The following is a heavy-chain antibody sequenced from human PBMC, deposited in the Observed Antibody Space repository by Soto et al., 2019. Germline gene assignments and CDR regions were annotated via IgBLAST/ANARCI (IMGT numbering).Heavy chain of an antibody. V-gene: IGHV3-48*01. CDR2: ISSSSSTI. Sequence: GGSLRLSCAASGFTFSSYSMNWVRQAPGKGLEWVSYISSSSSTIYYADSVKGRFTISRDNAKNSLYLQMNSLRAEDTAVYYCARDLPFIPAAPFDYWGQGTLVTVSS. CDR1: GFTFSSYS. D-gene: IGHD2-2*01. CDR3: ARDLPFIPAAPFDY. J-gene: IGHJ4*02.